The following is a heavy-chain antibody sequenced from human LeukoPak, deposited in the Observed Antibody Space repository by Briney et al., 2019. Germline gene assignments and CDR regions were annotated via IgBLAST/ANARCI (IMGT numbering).Heavy chain of an antibody. CDR1: GFSFSSYY. Sequence: PGVSLRLSCAASGFSFSSYYMSWVRQAPGKGLEWVALINPDGNERYYVDSVKGRFTISRDNARNSLYLQMDSLRDDDTAMYFCTRDLAAVPGPRMDVWGQGTTVTVSS. D-gene: IGHD6-19*01. CDR2: INPDGNER. CDR3: TRDLAAVPGPRMDV. J-gene: IGHJ6*02. V-gene: IGHV3-7*03.